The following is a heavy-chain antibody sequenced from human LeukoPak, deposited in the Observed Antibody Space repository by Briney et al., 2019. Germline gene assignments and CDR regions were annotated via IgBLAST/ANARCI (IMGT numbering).Heavy chain of an antibody. CDR2: IYPGDSDT. CDR3: ARRLASANTDAFDI. J-gene: IGHJ3*02. D-gene: IGHD1-26*01. Sequence: GESLKISCKGSGYSFTTYWIAWVRQMPGKGLEWMGIIYPGDSDTRYSPSFQGQVTISADKSISTAYLQCSSLKASDTAMYYCARRLASANTDAFDIWGQGTMVTISS. V-gene: IGHV5-51*01. CDR1: GYSFTTYW.